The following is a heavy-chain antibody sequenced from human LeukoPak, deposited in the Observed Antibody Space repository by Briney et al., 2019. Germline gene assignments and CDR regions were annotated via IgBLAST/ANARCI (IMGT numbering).Heavy chain of an antibody. J-gene: IGHJ4*02. V-gene: IGHV3-23*01. Sequence: GGSLRLSCAASGFTFSSYAMSWVRQAPGKGLEWVSAISGSGGSTYYADSVKGRFTISRDNSKNTLYLQMNSLRAEDTAVYYCAKDRGLAAAGPPTYFFDYWGQGTLVTVSP. D-gene: IGHD6-13*01. CDR3: AKDRGLAAAGPPTYFFDY. CDR1: GFTFSSYA. CDR2: ISGSGGST.